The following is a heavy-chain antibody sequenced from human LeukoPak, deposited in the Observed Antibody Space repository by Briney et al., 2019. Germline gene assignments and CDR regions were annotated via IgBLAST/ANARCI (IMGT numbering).Heavy chain of an antibody. J-gene: IGHJ3*02. CDR3: ARGYHSSLTGYLDAFDI. V-gene: IGHV4-59*01. CDR1: GGSIRSYY. D-gene: IGHD3-9*01. CDR2: IFYTGST. Sequence: PSETLSLTCTVPGGSIRSYYWSWIRQPPGKGLEWLGYIFYTGSTKYNPSLKSRVTTSVDTSKNEFSLKLSSVAAADTAVYYCARGYHSSLTGYLDAFDIWGQGTMVTVSS.